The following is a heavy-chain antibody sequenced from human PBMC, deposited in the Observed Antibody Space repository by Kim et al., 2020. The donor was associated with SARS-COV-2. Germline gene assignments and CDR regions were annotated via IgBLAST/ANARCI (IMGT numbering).Heavy chain of an antibody. V-gene: IGHV1-8*02. D-gene: IGHD5-12*01. CDR3: ARVRAGVYVSYGIEVGG. J-gene: IGHJ6*01. CDR2: MNTNSGNT. CDR1: GYTFTSYD. Sequence: ASVKVSCKASGYTFTSYDINWVRQAPGQGLEWMGWMNTNSGNTAYAQRFKGRVIFTMNTSVSTAYMELSSLRSEDTAVYYCARVRAGVYVSYGIEVGGWG.